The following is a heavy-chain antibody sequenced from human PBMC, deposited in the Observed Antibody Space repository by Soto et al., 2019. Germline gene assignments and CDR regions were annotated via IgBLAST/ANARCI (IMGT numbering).Heavy chain of an antibody. V-gene: IGHV4-31*03. D-gene: IGHD2-15*01. CDR2: IYYSGST. CDR3: ARGQLLRGGYFQH. Sequence: QVQLQESGPGLVKPSQTLSLTCTVSGGSISSGGYYWSWIRQHPGKGLEWIGYIYYSGSTYYTPSLKSRVXXSXDXXKHRFSLKLSSVTAADTAVYYCARGQLLRGGYFQHWGQGTLVTVSS. J-gene: IGHJ1*01. CDR1: GGSISSGGYY.